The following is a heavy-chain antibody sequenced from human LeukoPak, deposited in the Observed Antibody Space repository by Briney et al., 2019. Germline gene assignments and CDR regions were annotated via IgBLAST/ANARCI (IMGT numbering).Heavy chain of an antibody. Sequence: GGSLRLSCAASGFTFSSYGMHWVRQAPGKGLEWVAVISYDGSNKYYADSVKGRFTISRDNSKNTLYLQMNSLRAEDTAVYYCAKDGVLLGTQGDYYFDYWGQGTLVTVSS. V-gene: IGHV3-30*18. J-gene: IGHJ4*02. CDR3: AKDGVLLGTQGDYYFDY. CDR2: ISYDGSNK. CDR1: GFTFSSYG. D-gene: IGHD1-14*01.